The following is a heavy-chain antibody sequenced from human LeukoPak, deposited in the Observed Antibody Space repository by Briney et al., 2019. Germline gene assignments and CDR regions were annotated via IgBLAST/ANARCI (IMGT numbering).Heavy chain of an antibody. J-gene: IGHJ6*02. CDR1: GFTVSSSY. CDR2: ISSAGTT. Sequence: GGSLRLSCAASGFTVSSSYMSWVRQAPGKGLEWVSIISSAGTTYYADSVKGRFTISRDNSKNTVYLQVNSLRDEDTAVYYCARALRLSRRKPLHYYYGMDVWGQGTTVTVSS. V-gene: IGHV3-66*01. CDR3: ARALRLSRRKPLHYYYGMDV. D-gene: IGHD5/OR15-5a*01.